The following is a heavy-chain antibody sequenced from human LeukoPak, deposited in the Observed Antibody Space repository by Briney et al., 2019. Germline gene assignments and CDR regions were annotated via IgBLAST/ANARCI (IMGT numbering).Heavy chain of an antibody. D-gene: IGHD2-2*01. J-gene: IGHJ4*02. V-gene: IGHV3-21*01. CDR3: AKGGCSSTSCFVDY. CDR2: ISSSSSYI. CDR1: GFTFSSYS. Sequence: GGSLRLSCAASGFTFSSYSMNWVRQAPGKGLEWVSSISSSSSYIYYADSVKGRFTISRDNAKNSLYLQMNSLRAEDTAVYCCAKGGCSSTSCFVDYWGQGTLVTVSS.